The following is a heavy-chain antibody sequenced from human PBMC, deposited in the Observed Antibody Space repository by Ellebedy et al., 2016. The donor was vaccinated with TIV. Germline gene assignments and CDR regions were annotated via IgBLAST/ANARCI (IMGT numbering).Heavy chain of an antibody. J-gene: IGHJ4*02. CDR2: IRNKARGYTT. V-gene: IGHV3-72*01. CDR1: GFIFSAHH. Sequence: GESLKISCAATGFIFSAHHMDWVRQAPGKGLEWVGRIRNKARGYTTEYATYVKGRFSISTDESMNSLFLKMNSLKAEDTAVYYCTRSPDGVAPSDLWGQGTLVTVSS. CDR3: TRSPDGVAPSDL. D-gene: IGHD3-10*01.